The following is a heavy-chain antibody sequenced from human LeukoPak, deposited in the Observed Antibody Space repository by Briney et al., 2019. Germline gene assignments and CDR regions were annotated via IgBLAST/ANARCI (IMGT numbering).Heavy chain of an antibody. Sequence: GGSLRLSCAASGFTFSIYAMHWVRQAPGKGLEWVAIISYDESNKYYADSVKGRFTISRDNSKNTLYLQMNSLRPEDTAVYYCARSPPITIFGVAKNYYFDYWGQGTLVTVSS. J-gene: IGHJ4*02. CDR2: ISYDESNK. CDR3: ARSPPITIFGVAKNYYFDY. D-gene: IGHD3-3*01. CDR1: GFTFSIYA. V-gene: IGHV3-30-3*01.